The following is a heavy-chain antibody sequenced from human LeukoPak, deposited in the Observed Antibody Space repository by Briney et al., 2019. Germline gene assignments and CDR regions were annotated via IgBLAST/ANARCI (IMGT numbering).Heavy chain of an antibody. CDR2: INPNSGGT. J-gene: IGHJ4*02. CDR1: GYTFTGYY. D-gene: IGHD1-26*01. Sequence: ASVKVSCKASGYTFTGYYMHWVRQAPGQGLEWMGWINPNSGGTNYAQKFQGRVTMTRDMSTSTVYMELSSLRSEDTAVYYCARVVDVGATRYFDYWGQGTLVTVSS. V-gene: IGHV1-2*02. CDR3: ARVVDVGATRYFDY.